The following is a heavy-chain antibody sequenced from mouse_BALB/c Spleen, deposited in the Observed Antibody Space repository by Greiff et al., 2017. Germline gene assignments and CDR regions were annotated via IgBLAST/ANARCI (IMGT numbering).Heavy chain of an antibody. Sequence: EVKLMESGGGLVKPGGSLKLSCAASGFAFSSYDMSWVRQTPEKRLEWVAYISSGGGSTYYPDTVKGRFTISRDNAKNTLYLQMSSLKSEDTAMYYCARQRIYDGYYWYFDYWGQGTTLTVSS. J-gene: IGHJ2*01. CDR1: GFAFSSYD. D-gene: IGHD2-3*01. V-gene: IGHV5-12-1*01. CDR2: ISSGGGST. CDR3: ARQRIYDGYYWYFDY.